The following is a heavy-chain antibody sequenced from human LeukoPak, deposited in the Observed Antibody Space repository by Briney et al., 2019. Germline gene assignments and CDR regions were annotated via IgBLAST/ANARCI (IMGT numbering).Heavy chain of an antibody. CDR1: GGTFSSYA. Sequence: SVKVSCTASGGTFSSYAISWVRQAPGQGLEWMGGTIPIFGTANYAQKFQGRVTMTRDTSTSTVYMELSSLRSEDTAVYYCARDPITIFGVVINSFDYWGQGTLVTVSS. D-gene: IGHD3-3*01. J-gene: IGHJ4*02. CDR3: ARDPITIFGVVINSFDY. CDR2: TIPIFGTA. V-gene: IGHV1-69*05.